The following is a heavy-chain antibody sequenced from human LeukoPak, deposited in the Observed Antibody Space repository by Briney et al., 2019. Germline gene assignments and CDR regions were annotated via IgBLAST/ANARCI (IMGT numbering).Heavy chain of an antibody. D-gene: IGHD3-10*01. Sequence: GGSLRLSCAASGFTVSSNYMSWVRQAPGKGLEWVSVIYSGGSTYYADSVKGRFTISRDNSKNTLYLQMNSLRAEDTAVYYCARGAGSYGYYMDVWGKGTTVTVSS. CDR1: GFTVSSNY. J-gene: IGHJ6*03. CDR2: IYSGGST. CDR3: ARGAGSYGYYMDV. V-gene: IGHV3-53*01.